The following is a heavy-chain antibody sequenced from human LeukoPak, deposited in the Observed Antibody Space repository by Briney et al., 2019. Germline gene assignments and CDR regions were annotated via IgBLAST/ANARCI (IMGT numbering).Heavy chain of an antibody. V-gene: IGHV4-59*01. CDR1: GGSISSYY. CDR2: IYYSGST. J-gene: IGHJ4*02. D-gene: IGHD3-10*01. Sequence: SETLSLTCAVSGGSISSYYWSWIRQPPGKGLEWIGYIYYSGSTNYNPSLKSRVTISVDTSKNQFSLKLSSVTAADTAVYYCARDSEYGSGSNFDYWGQGTLVTVSS. CDR3: ARDSEYGSGSNFDY.